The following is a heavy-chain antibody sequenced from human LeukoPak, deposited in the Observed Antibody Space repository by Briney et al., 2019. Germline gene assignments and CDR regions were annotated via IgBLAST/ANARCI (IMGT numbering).Heavy chain of an antibody. Sequence: GESLKISCKGSGYSFASYWIGWVRQMPGKGLEWMGIIYPGDSDTTYSPSFQGQVTISADKPISTAYLQWSSLKASDTAMYYCARPNYYSSGSYSIWYFDYWGQRTLVTVSS. CDR1: GYSFASYW. D-gene: IGHD3-10*01. J-gene: IGHJ4*02. V-gene: IGHV5-51*01. CDR2: IYPGDSDT. CDR3: ARPNYYSSGSYSIWYFDY.